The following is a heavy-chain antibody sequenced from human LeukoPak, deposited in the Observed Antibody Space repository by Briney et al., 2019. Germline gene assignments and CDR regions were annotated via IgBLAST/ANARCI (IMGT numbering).Heavy chain of an antibody. CDR1: GGSISSHY. D-gene: IGHD5-18*01. CDR2: IYYSGST. J-gene: IGHJ4*02. V-gene: IGHV4-59*11. Sequence: PSETPSLTCTVSGGSISSHYWSWIRQPPGKGLEWIGYIYYSGSTNYNPSLKSRVTISVDTSKNQFSLKLSSVTAADTAVYYCARGGRQLLSEDTAMVYFDYWGQGTLVTVSS. CDR3: ARGGRQLLSEDTAMVYFDY.